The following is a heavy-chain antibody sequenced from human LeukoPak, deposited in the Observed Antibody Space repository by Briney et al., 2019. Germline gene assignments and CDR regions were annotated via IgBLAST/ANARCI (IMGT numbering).Heavy chain of an antibody. CDR3: ARDYIVATFNDY. J-gene: IGHJ4*02. Sequence: PGGSLRLSCAASGFTFSDYYMSWIRQAPGKGLEWVSYISSSGSTIYYADSVKGRFTISRYNAKNSLYLQMNSLRAEDTAVYYCARDYIVATFNDYWGQGTLVTVSS. V-gene: IGHV3-11*01. CDR2: ISSSGSTI. D-gene: IGHD5-12*01. CDR1: GFTFSDYY.